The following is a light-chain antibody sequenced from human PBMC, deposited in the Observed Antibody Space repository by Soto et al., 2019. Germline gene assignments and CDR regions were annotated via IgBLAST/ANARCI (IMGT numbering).Light chain of an antibody. J-gene: IGKJ4*01. Sequence: IQLTQSPSSLSASVGDRVTITCRVSQGISSFLAWYQQKPGKAPNLLIYAASTLQTGVPSRFSGGGSGTDFTLTIDNLQPEDFATYYCQQVDAYPSTFGGGTKVE. CDR3: QQVDAYPST. CDR2: AAS. V-gene: IGKV1-9*01. CDR1: QGISSF.